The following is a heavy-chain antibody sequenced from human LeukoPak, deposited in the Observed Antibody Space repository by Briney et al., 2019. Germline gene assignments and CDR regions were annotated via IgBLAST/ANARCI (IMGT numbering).Heavy chain of an antibody. Sequence: GGSLRLSCAASGFTFSCYWMSWVRQAPGKGLEWVANIKQDGSEKYYVDSVKGRFTISRDNAKNSLYLQMNSLRAEDTAVYYCARGPEYYDILTGYYNAHNWFDPWGQGTLVTVSS. CDR3: ARGPEYYDILTGYYNAHNWFDP. CDR2: IKQDGSEK. D-gene: IGHD3-9*01. CDR1: GFTFSCYW. V-gene: IGHV3-7*03. J-gene: IGHJ5*02.